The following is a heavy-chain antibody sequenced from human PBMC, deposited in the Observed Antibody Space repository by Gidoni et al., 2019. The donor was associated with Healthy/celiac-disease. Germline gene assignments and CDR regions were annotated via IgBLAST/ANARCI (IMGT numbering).Heavy chain of an antibody. CDR3: ARDKKVPAASYYYYGMDV. CDR1: GFTVSSNY. V-gene: IGHV3-53*02. D-gene: IGHD2-2*01. J-gene: IGHJ6*02. CDR2: IYSGCST. Sequence: EVQLVETGGGLIQPGGSLRLSCAASGFTVSSNYMSWVRQAPGKGLEWVSVIYSGCSTYYADSVKGRFTISRDNSKNTLYLQMNSLRAEDTAVYYCARDKKVPAASYYYYGMDVWGQGTTVTVSS.